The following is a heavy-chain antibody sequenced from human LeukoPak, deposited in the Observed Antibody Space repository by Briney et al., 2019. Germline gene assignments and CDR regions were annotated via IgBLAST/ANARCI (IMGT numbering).Heavy chain of an antibody. CDR1: GGSISSSSYY. D-gene: IGHD2-2*01. Sequence: PSETLSLTCTVSGGSISSSSYYWGWIRQPPGKGLEWIGSIYYSGSTYYNPSLKSRVTISVDTSKNQFSLKLSSVTAADTAVYYCARALKYQPQNWFDPWGQGTLVTVSS. CDR2: IYYSGST. V-gene: IGHV4-39*07. J-gene: IGHJ5*02. CDR3: ARALKYQPQNWFDP.